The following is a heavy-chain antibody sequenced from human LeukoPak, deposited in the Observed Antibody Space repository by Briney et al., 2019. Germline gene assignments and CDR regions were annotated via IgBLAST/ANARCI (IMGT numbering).Heavy chain of an antibody. CDR2: IYHSGST. Sequence: SGTLSLTCAVSGGSISSSNWWSWVRQPPGKGLEWIGEIYHSGSTNYNPSLTTRVTISVDKSKNQFSLKLSSVTAADTAVYYCARMPSSSRIGWYKFDYWGQGTLVTVSS. J-gene: IGHJ4*02. CDR3: ARMPSSSRIGWYKFDY. CDR1: GGSISSSNW. D-gene: IGHD6-19*01. V-gene: IGHV4-4*02.